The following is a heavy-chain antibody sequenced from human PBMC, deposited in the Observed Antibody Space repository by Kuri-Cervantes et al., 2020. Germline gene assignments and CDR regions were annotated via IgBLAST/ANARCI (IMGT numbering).Heavy chain of an antibody. Sequence: SETLSLTCTVSGGSISSGSYYWSWIRQPAGKGLEWIGRIYTSGSTNYNPSLKSRVTISVDTSKNQFSLKLSSVTAADTAVYYCARSGTAGWFDPWGQGTLVTVSS. CDR1: GGSISSGSYY. V-gene: IGHV4-61*02. CDR2: IYTSGST. J-gene: IGHJ5*02. CDR3: ARSGTAGWFDP.